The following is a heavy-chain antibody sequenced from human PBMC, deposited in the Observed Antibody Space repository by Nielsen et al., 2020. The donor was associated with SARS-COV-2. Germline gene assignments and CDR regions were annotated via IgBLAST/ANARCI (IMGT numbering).Heavy chain of an antibody. CDR1: GDSFSGHS. CDR3: AREGVVTTLPDF. CDR2: ILPSLGLP. Sequence: SVKVSCKASGDSFSGHSMNWVRQAPGQGLEWMGGILPSLGLPNYAEKFRGRVTITADEATKTAYMELHSLRSEDTAVYYCAREGVVTTLPDFWGQGTLVTVSS. V-gene: IGHV1-69*10. D-gene: IGHD2-21*02. J-gene: IGHJ4*02.